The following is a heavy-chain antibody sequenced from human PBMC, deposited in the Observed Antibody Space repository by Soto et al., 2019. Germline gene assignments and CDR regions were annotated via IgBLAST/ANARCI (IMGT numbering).Heavy chain of an antibody. V-gene: IGHV1-18*01. CDR3: ARGDLWFGELLNNWFDP. CDR2: ISAYNGNT. Sequence: ASVKVSCKASGYTFTSYGISWVRQAPGQGLEWMGWISAYNGNTNYAQKLQGRVTMTTDTSTSTAYMELRSLRSDDTAVYYCARGDLWFGELLNNWFDPWGQGTLVTVSS. D-gene: IGHD3-10*01. J-gene: IGHJ5*02. CDR1: GYTFTSYG.